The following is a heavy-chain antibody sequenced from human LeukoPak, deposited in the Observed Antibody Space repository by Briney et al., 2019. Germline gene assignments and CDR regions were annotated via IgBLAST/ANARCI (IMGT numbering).Heavy chain of an antibody. CDR3: ARGKNSSGWQDYLDY. Sequence: GGSLRLSCAASGFTFSDHYMDWVRQAPGKGLEWVGRARNKLNGYTTIYAASVEGRFTISRDDSENSLYLQMNSLKTEDTAVYYCARGKNSSGWQDYLDYWGQGTLVTVSS. CDR1: GFTFSDHY. D-gene: IGHD6-19*01. J-gene: IGHJ4*02. V-gene: IGHV3-72*01. CDR2: ARNKLNGYTT.